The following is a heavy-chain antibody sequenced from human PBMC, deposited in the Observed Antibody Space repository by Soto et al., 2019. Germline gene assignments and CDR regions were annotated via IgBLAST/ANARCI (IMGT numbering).Heavy chain of an antibody. CDR1: GFSLSTSGVG. D-gene: IGHD5-18*01. V-gene: IGHV2-5*02. Sequence: QITLKESGPTLVKPTQTLTLTCTFSGFSLSTSGVGVGWIRQPPGKALEWLALIYWDDDKRYSPSLKSRLTITKDNSKNQVVLTMTNMDPGDTATYYCAHSLVDTAMAGWGGDYYYDMDVWGQGTTVTVSS. J-gene: IGHJ6*02. CDR2: IYWDDDK. CDR3: AHSLVDTAMAGWGGDYYYDMDV.